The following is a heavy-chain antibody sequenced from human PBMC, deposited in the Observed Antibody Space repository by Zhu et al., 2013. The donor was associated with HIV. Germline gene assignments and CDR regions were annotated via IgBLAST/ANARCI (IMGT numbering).Heavy chain of an antibody. D-gene: IGHD3-10*01. CDR1: GYTFTSYG. Sequence: QVQLVQSGAEVKKPGASVKVSCKASGYTFTSYGISWVRQAPGQGLEWMGWISAYNGNTNYAQKLQGRVTMTTDTSTSTAYMELRSLRSDDTAVYYCARDQTTMVRGVIKGNYYYYYGMDVWGQGTTVTVSS. CDR3: ARDQTTMVRGVIKGNYYYYYGMDV. J-gene: IGHJ6*02. CDR2: ISAYNGNT. V-gene: IGHV1-18*01.